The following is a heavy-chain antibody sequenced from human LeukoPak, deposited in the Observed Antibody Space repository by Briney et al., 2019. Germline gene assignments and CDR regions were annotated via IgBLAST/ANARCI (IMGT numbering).Heavy chain of an antibody. J-gene: IGHJ5*02. CDR1: GGSISSYY. D-gene: IGHD6-13*01. V-gene: IGHV4-59*12. CDR2: IYYSGST. CDR3: AREGIAAAGGSWFDP. Sequence: SETLSLTCTVSGGSISSYYWSWIRQPPGKGLEWIGYIYYSGSTNYNPSLKSRVTISVDTSKNQFSLKLNSVTAADTAVYYCAREGIAAAGGSWFDPWGQGTLVTVSS.